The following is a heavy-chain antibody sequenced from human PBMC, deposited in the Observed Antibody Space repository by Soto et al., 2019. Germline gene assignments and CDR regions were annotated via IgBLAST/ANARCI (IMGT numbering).Heavy chain of an antibody. CDR3: ARDGGVIAARGAFDI. J-gene: IGHJ3*02. CDR1: GFTFSSYA. D-gene: IGHD6-6*01. CDR2: ISYDGSNK. V-gene: IGHV3-30-3*01. Sequence: GGSLRLSCAASGFTFSSYAMHWVRQAPGKWLEWVAVISYDGSNKYYADSVKGRFTISRDNSKNTLYLQMNSLRAEDTAVYYCARDGGVIAARGAFDIWGQGXMVTVSS.